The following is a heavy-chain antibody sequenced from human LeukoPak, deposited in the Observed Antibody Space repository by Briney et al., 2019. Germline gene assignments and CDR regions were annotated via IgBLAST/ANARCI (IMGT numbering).Heavy chain of an antibody. J-gene: IGHJ4*02. D-gene: IGHD3-22*01. Sequence: GGSLRLSCAASGFTFSSYGMHWVRQAPGKGLEWVAVISYDGSNKYYADSVKGRFTISRDSSKNTLYLQMNSLRAEDTAVYYCAKARYYYDSSGLSDYWGQGTLVTVSS. CDR2: ISYDGSNK. CDR1: GFTFSSYG. V-gene: IGHV3-30*18. CDR3: AKARYYYDSSGLSDY.